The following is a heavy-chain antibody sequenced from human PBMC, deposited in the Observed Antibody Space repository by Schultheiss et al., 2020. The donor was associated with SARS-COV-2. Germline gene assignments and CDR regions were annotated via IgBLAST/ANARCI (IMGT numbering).Heavy chain of an antibody. CDR1: GFTFSSYE. J-gene: IGHJ4*02. V-gene: IGHV3-30*03. CDR2: ITYDGSNK. D-gene: IGHD3-16*01. Sequence: GGSLRLSCAASGFTFSSYEMNWVRQAPGKGLEWVAVITYDGSNKYYADSVKGRFTISRDNSKNTLYLQMNSLRAEDTAVYYCARGEWGLRHWGQGTLVTVSS. CDR3: ARGEWGLRH.